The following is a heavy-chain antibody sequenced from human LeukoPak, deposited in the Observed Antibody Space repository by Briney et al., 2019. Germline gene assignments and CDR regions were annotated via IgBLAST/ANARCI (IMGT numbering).Heavy chain of an antibody. Sequence: PGGSLRLSCAASGFTFSSYSMHWVRQAPGKGLEWVSSISVGSGYIYYADSVKGRFTISRDNAKNSLYLQMNSLRAEDTAVYYCARRPTVTTPLTAWGQGTLVTVSS. CDR3: ARRPTVTTPLTA. V-gene: IGHV3-21*04. D-gene: IGHD4-17*01. J-gene: IGHJ5*02. CDR2: ISVGSGYI. CDR1: GFTFSSYS.